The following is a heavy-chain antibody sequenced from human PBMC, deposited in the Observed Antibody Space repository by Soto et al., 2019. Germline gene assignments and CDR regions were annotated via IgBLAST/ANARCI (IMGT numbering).Heavy chain of an antibody. CDR1: GGSISTGGYY. Sequence: QVQLQESGPGLVKPSQTLSLTCTVSGGSISTGGYYWTWIRQHPGKGLEWIGNIYYSESTYYNPSLKSRVTISVDTSKNQFSLKLSSVTAADTAVYYCARGLSVTLFDHWGQGTLVTVSS. D-gene: IGHD4-17*01. V-gene: IGHV4-31*03. CDR3: ARGLSVTLFDH. CDR2: IYYSEST. J-gene: IGHJ4*02.